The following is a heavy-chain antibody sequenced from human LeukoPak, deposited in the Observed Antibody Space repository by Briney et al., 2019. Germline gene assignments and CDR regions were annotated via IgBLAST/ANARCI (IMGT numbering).Heavy chain of an antibody. CDR3: AKQLRGHYYYMDV. J-gene: IGHJ6*03. CDR2: ISSSSSTI. CDR1: GFTFSSYS. D-gene: IGHD5-12*01. Sequence: GGSLRLSCAASGFTFSSYSMNWVRQAPGKGLEWVSYISSSSSTIYYADSVKGRFTISRDNSKNTLYLQMNSLRAEDTAVYYCAKQLRGHYYYMDVWGKGTTVTVSS. V-gene: IGHV3-48*01.